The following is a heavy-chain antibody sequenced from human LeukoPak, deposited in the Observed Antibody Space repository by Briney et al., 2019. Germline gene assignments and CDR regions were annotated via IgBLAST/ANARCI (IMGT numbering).Heavy chain of an antibody. Sequence: ASVKVSCKASGGTFSSYAISWVRQAPGQGLEWMGWISAYNGNTNYAQKLQGRVTMTTDTSTSTAYMELRSLRSDDTAVYYCARDRDIVVVPAAMKDWFDPWGQGTLVTVSS. V-gene: IGHV1-18*01. D-gene: IGHD2-2*01. J-gene: IGHJ5*02. CDR1: GGTFSSYA. CDR2: ISAYNGNT. CDR3: ARDRDIVVVPAAMKDWFDP.